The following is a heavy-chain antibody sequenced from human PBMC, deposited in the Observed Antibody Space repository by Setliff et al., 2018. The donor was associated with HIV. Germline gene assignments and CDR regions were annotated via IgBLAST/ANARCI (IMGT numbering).Heavy chain of an antibody. V-gene: IGHV1-69*13. J-gene: IGHJ6*02. CDR3: ARALPAGRLQKLSQKTMDV. CDR1: GGTFSSYI. Sequence: SVKVSCKASGGTFSSYITAWVRQAPGQGLEWMGGIHPIFGTTNYARDFMGRVSITADESTNTAYMELSSLRSEDTAVYYCARALPAGRLQKLSQKTMDVWGQGTSVTVSS. CDR2: IHPIFGTT. D-gene: IGHD2-21*01.